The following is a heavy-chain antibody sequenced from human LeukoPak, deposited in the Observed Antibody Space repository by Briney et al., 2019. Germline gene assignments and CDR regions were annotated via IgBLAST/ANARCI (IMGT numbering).Heavy chain of an antibody. V-gene: IGHV1-2*02. Sequence: ASVKVSCKASGYTFTGYYMHWVRQAPGQGLEWMGWINPNSGGTNYAQKFQGRVTMTRDTSISTAYMELSRLRSDDTAVYYCARAKPPRWGSSGYYFHYWGQGTLVTVSS. CDR1: GYTFTGYY. J-gene: IGHJ4*02. CDR3: ARAKPPRWGSSGYYFHY. CDR2: INPNSGGT. D-gene: IGHD3-22*01.